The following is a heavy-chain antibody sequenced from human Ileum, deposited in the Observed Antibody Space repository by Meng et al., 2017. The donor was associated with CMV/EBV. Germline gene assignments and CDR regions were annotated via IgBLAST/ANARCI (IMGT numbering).Heavy chain of an antibody. D-gene: IGHD1-26*01. CDR3: ARDLSGSYRGGYFDY. J-gene: IGHJ4*01. CDR1: GYSFTSYD. Sequence: SGYSFTSYDINWVRQATGQGLEWMGWMSPNSGNTGYAQKFQGRVIITKNSSINTAYMELSSLRSEDTAVYCCARDLSGSYRGGYFDYWGQGTLVTVSS. V-gene: IGHV1-8*03. CDR2: MSPNSGNT.